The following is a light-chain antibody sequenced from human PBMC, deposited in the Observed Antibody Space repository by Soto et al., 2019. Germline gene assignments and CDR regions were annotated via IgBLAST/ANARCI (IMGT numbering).Light chain of an antibody. CDR1: QSISSY. V-gene: IGKV1-39*01. CDR3: QQSYSTPLT. CDR2: AAS. Sequence: DIQMTQSPSSLSSSVINMFTITCRASQSISSYLNWYQQKPGKAPKLLIYAASSLQSGVPSRFSGSGSGTDFALTISSLQREDFATYYCQQSYSTPLTFGGGTKVDIK. J-gene: IGKJ4*01.